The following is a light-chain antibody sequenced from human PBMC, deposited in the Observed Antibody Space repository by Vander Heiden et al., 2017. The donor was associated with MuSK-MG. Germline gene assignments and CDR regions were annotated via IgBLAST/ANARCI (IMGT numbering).Light chain of an antibody. J-gene: IGLJ2*01. CDR3: CSYAGSGTFV. CDR1: RSDIGSFNL. CDR2: EIS. Sequence: QSALTQPASVSGSPGQSITISCTGSRSDIGSFNLVSWFQQHPGKAPKLMIYEISERPSGVSDRFSGSRSGNTDSLTISGLQTEDEADYYCCSYAGSGTFVFGGVTQL. V-gene: IGLV2-23*02.